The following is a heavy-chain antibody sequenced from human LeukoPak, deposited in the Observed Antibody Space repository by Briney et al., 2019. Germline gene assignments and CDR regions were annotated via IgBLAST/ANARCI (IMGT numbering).Heavy chain of an antibody. J-gene: IGHJ5*02. Sequence: SETLSLTCTVSGGSISSSSNYWGWIRQPPGKGLEWIGSIYYSGSTYYNPSLKSRVTIAVDTSKNQFSLKLSSVTAADTAVYYCARPYSSSWYKSDWFDPWGQGTLVTVSS. V-gene: IGHV4-39*01. D-gene: IGHD6-13*01. CDR1: GGSISSSSNY. CDR2: IYYSGST. CDR3: ARPYSSSWYKSDWFDP.